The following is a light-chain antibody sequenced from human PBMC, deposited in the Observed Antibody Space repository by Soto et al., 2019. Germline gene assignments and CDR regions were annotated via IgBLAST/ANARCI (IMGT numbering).Light chain of an antibody. CDR2: GVS. Sequence: ETVITQSPATLSVSPGGRATLSCRASQRLSSNLAWYQQKPGQAPRLLIYGVSTRATGVPARFSGSGSGTEFTLTISRLEPEDSAVYYCQQYDTLPRTFGQGTKVDIK. CDR1: QRLSSN. V-gene: IGKV3-15*01. J-gene: IGKJ1*01. CDR3: QQYDTLPRT.